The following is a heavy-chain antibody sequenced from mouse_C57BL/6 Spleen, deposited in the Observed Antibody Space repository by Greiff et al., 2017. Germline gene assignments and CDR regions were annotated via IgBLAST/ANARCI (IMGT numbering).Heavy chain of an antibody. D-gene: IGHD1-1*01. CDR2: ISDGGSYT. V-gene: IGHV5-4*01. CDR1: GFTFSSYA. Sequence: EVQVVESGGGLVKPGGSLKLSCAASGFTFSSYAMSWVRQTPEKRLEWVATISDGGSYTYYPDNVKGRFTISRDNAKNNLYLQMSHLKSEDTAMYYCARDYGSRSYFDYWGQGTTLTVSS. CDR3: ARDYGSRSYFDY. J-gene: IGHJ2*01.